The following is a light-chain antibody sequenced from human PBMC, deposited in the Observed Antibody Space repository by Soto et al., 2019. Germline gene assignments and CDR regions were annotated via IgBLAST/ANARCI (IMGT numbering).Light chain of an antibody. J-gene: IGKJ2*01. V-gene: IGKV3-15*01. CDR1: QSVSSN. Sequence: EIVMTQSPATLSVSLGERATLSCRASQSVSSNLAWYKQKPGQPPSLLIYGASARATGIPARFSGSGSGTDFTLTISSLQSEDFAVYYCQHYNNWPFTFGQGTKLEIK. CDR3: QHYNNWPFT. CDR2: GAS.